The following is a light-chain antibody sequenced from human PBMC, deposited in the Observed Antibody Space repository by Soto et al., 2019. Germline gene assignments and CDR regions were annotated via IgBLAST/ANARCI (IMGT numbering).Light chain of an antibody. Sequence: IVLTQSPGTLSLSPGERATLSCRASQSTSSIYLAWYQQKPGQAPRLLIYGASNRATDIPDRFSGSGSGTDFTLTISRLEPEDFAVYYCQQYDDSPGTFGQGTKVDIK. CDR1: QSTSSIY. J-gene: IGKJ1*01. V-gene: IGKV3-20*01. CDR3: QQYDDSPGT. CDR2: GAS.